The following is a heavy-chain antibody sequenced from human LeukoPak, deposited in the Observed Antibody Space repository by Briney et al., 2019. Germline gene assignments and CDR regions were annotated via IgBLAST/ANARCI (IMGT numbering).Heavy chain of an antibody. CDR2: IIPIFGTA. Sequence: GASVKVSCKASGGTFSSYAISWVRQAPGQGLEWMGGIIPIFGTANYAQKFQGRVTITADESTSTAYMELSSLRSEDSAVYYCARWGYQLTGGGWFDPWGQGTLVTVSS. CDR3: ARWGYQLTGGGWFDP. D-gene: IGHD2-2*01. V-gene: IGHV1-69*13. CDR1: GGTFSSYA. J-gene: IGHJ5*02.